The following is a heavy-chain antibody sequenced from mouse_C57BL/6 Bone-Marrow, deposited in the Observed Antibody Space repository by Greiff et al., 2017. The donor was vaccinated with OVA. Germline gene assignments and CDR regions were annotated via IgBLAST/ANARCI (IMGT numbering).Heavy chain of an antibody. Sequence: VQLQQSGPELVKPGASVKISCKASGYAFSSSWMNWVKQRPGKGLEWIGRIYPGDGDTNYNGKFKGKATLTAYKSSSTAYMQLSSLTSEDSAVYFCAREGGNYVAYWGQGTLVTVSA. V-gene: IGHV1-82*01. D-gene: IGHD2-1*01. CDR2: IYPGDGDT. CDR3: AREGGNYVAY. J-gene: IGHJ3*01. CDR1: GYAFSSSW.